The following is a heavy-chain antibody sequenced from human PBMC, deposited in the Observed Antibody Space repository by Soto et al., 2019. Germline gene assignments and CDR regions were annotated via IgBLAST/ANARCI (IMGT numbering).Heavy chain of an antibody. V-gene: IGHV4-31*03. CDR3: ARALIPTNWNPMPYFDY. CDR2: IYYSGST. Sequence: PSETLSLTCTVSGVSISSGGYYWSWIRQHPGKGLEWIGYIYYSGSTYYNPSLKSRVTISVDTSKNQFSLKLSSVTAADTAVYYCARALIPTNWNPMPYFDYWGQGTLVTVSS. D-gene: IGHD1-1*01. J-gene: IGHJ4*02. CDR1: GVSISSGGYY.